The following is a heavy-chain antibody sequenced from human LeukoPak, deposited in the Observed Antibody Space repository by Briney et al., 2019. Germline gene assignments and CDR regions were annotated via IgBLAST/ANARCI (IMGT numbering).Heavy chain of an antibody. CDR1: GYSFTSYW. Sequence: GESLKISCKGSGYSFTSYWIGWVRQMPGKGLEWMGIIYPGDSDTRYSPSFQGQVTISADKSISTAYLQWSSLKASDTAMYYCARHMEYSSSSGYYYYMDVWGKGTTVTVSS. J-gene: IGHJ6*03. V-gene: IGHV5-51*01. CDR2: IYPGDSDT. CDR3: ARHMEYSSSSGYYYYMDV. D-gene: IGHD6-6*01.